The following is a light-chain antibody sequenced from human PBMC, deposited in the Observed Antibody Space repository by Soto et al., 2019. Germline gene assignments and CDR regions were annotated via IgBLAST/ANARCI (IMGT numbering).Light chain of an antibody. V-gene: IGKV1-9*01. CDR2: AAS. CDR1: QGISSY. CDR3: QQLNSYPIT. Sequence: DIQLTQSPSFLSASVGDRVTITCRASQGISSYLSWYQQKPGKAPKLLLYAASTLQSVVPSRFSGSGSGTEFTLTISSLQPEDFATYYCQQLNSYPITFGQGTRLEIK. J-gene: IGKJ5*01.